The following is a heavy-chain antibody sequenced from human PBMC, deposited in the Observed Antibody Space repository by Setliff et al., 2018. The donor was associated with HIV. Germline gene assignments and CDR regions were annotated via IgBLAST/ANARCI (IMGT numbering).Heavy chain of an antibody. CDR2: INYSGST. Sequence: SETLSLTCTVSGGSISSNNYYWGWIRQPPGKGLEWIGSINYSGSTYQNPSLKSRVTISVDTSKNQLSLKLSSVTAADTAVYYCARGRSRYYYDGSGYYVDYWGQGTLVTVSS. J-gene: IGHJ4*02. V-gene: IGHV4-39*07. CDR1: GGSISSNNYY. D-gene: IGHD3-22*01. CDR3: ARGRSRYYYDGSGYYVDY.